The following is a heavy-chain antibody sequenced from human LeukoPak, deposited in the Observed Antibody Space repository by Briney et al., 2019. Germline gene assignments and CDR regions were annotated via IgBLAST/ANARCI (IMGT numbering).Heavy chain of an antibody. CDR2: IYTSGST. V-gene: IGHV4-61*02. J-gene: IGHJ5*02. Sequence: SQTLSLTCTVSGGSISSGSYYWSWIRQPAGKGLEWIGRIYTSGSTNYNPSLKSRVTISVDTSKNQFSLKLSSVTAADTAVYYCARGLGEDSSGWYWYNWFDPWGQGTLVTVSS. CDR1: GGSISSGSYY. D-gene: IGHD6-19*01. CDR3: ARGLGEDSSGWYWYNWFDP.